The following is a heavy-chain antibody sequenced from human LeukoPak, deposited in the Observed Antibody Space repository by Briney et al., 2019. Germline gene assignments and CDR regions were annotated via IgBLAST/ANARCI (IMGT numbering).Heavy chain of an antibody. J-gene: IGHJ5*02. CDR2: IWYDGSNK. V-gene: IGHV3-33*01. CDR3: ARDGLRYYYDSDASSTNWFDP. Sequence: GGSLRLSCAASGFTFSSYAMHWVRQAPGKGLEWVAVIWYDGSNKYYADSVKGRFTISRDNSKNTLYLQMNSLRAEDTAVYYCARDGLRYYYDSDASSTNWFDPGGQGTLVTVSS. CDR1: GFTFSSYA. D-gene: IGHD3-22*01.